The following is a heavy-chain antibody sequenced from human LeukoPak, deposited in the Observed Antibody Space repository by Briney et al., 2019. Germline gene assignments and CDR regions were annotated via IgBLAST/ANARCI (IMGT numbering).Heavy chain of an antibody. V-gene: IGHV3-7*04. CDR3: ARDVPILRGVFVTYYFDY. J-gene: IGHJ4*02. D-gene: IGHD3-10*01. CDR1: GFSFSTYW. Sequence: GGSLRLSCSASGFSFSTYWMSWVRQAPGKGLEWVANIKQDGSETNSADSVKGRFTVSRDNAKTSLYLQIDSLRAEDTAVYYCARDVPILRGVFVTYYFDYWGQGTRITVSS. CDR2: IKQDGSET.